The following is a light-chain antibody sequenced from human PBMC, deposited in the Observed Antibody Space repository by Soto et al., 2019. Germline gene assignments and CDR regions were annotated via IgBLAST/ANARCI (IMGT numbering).Light chain of an antibody. J-gene: IGLJ3*02. CDR1: SGHSSYV. CDR2: LHSDGSH. V-gene: IGLV4-69*01. CDR3: QTWGTGIRV. Sequence: QLVLTQSPSASASLGASFKLTCTLSSGHSSYVIAWHQQRPEKGPRYLMKLHSDGSHNKGDGIPDRFSGSSSGSERYLTISSLQSEDEADYYCQTWGTGIRVFGGGTKLTVL.